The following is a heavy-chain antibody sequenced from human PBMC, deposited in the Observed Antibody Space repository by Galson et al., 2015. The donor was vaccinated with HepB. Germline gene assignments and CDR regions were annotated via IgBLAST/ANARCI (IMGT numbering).Heavy chain of an antibody. CDR3: TTDRYYYGMDV. Sequence: SAKVSCKVSGGDFKSHSISWVRQAPGQGLEWMGRITAIVNYASYAEQFKGRLTLTADKVPNTAHMEMNSLKTEDTAVYYCTTDRYYYGMDVWGQGTTVTVSS. CDR2: ITAIVNYA. CDR1: GGDFKSHS. V-gene: IGHV1-69*04. J-gene: IGHJ6*02.